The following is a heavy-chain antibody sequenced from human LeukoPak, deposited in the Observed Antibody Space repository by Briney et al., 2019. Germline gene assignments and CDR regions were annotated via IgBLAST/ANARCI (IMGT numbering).Heavy chain of an antibody. D-gene: IGHD2-15*01. V-gene: IGHV4-4*02. CDR3: ARARGVVASIPFDY. CDR2: ISHSGTT. CDR1: GDSVSSGNW. J-gene: IGHJ4*02. Sequence: SETLSLTCAVSGDSVSSGNWWSWVRQPPGKGLEWIGEISHSGTTNYSPSLKSRVSISIDRSQNQLSLELTSVTAADTAVYFCARARGVVASIPFDYWGRGTLVTVSS.